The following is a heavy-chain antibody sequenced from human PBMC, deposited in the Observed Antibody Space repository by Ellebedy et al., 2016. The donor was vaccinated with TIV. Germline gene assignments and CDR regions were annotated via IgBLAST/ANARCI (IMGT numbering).Heavy chain of an antibody. V-gene: IGHV5-51*01. CDR2: IYPGDSDT. J-gene: IGHJ4*02. Sequence: GESLKISCKGSGYSFTSYWIGWVRQMPGKGLEWMGSIYPGDSDTRYSPSFQGQVTISADKSISTAYLQWSSLKASDTAMYYCARHPDHNHLSPPSHTAMVTPDYWGQGTLVTVSS. D-gene: IGHD5-18*01. CDR1: GYSFTSYW. CDR3: ARHPDHNHLSPPSHTAMVTPDY.